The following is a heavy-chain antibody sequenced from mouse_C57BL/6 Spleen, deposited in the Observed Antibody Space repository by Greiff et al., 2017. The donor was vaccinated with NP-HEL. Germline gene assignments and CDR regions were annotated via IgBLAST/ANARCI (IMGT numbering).Heavy chain of an antibody. CDR2: IYPGSGST. V-gene: IGHV1-55*01. Sequence: VQQQQPGAELVKPGASVKMSCKASGYTFTSYWITWVKQRPGQGLEWIGEIYPGSGSTNYNEKFKSKATLTVDTSSSTAYMQLSSLTSEDSAVYYCARSGPYSNDVAYWGKGTLVTVAA. J-gene: IGHJ3*01. CDR3: ARSGPYSNDVAY. CDR1: GYTFTSYW. D-gene: IGHD2-12*01.